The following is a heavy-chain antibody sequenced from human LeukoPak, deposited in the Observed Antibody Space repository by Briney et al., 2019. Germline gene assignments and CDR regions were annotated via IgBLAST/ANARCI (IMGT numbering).Heavy chain of an antibody. CDR2: IYSGDST. D-gene: IGHD3-10*01. CDR1: GFTVSSNY. J-gene: IGHJ4*02. V-gene: IGHV3-66*01. CDR3: ARLRFGEALGY. Sequence: GGSLRLSCAASGFTVSSNYMTWVRQAPGKGLEWVSIIYSGDSTHNSDSVRGRFTISRDNSNNTLNLQMSSLRAEDTAVYYCARLRFGEALGYWGQGTLVTVSS.